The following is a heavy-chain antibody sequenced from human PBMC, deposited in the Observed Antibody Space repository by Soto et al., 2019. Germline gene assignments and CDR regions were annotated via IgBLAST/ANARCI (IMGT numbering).Heavy chain of an antibody. J-gene: IGHJ4*02. Sequence: SLRLSCAASGFTFSSYSMNWVRQAPGKGLEWVSSISSSSSYIYYADSVKGRFTISRDNAKNSLYLQMNSLRAEDTAVYYCARDGSMIDLWAFDYWGQGTLVTVSS. D-gene: IGHD2-15*01. V-gene: IGHV3-21*01. CDR3: ARDGSMIDLWAFDY. CDR2: ISSSSSYI. CDR1: GFTFSSYS.